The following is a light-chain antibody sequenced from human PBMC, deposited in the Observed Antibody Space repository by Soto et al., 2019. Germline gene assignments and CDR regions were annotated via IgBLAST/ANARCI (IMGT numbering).Light chain of an antibody. CDR1: QSVTSN. V-gene: IGKV3-15*01. J-gene: IGKJ1*01. CDR2: SAS. CDR3: QQYDSWPFT. Sequence: EMVMTQSPATLSVSPGERATLSCRASQSVTSNLAWYQQKPGQAPRLLIYSASTRATGIPVTFTGTGSGTEFSLTISSLHSEDFAVYYCQQYDSWPFTFGHGTKVEIK.